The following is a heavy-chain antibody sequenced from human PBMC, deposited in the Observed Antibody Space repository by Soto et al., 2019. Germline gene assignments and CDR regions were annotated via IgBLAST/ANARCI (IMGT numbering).Heavy chain of an antibody. CDR1: GFTFSIYA. J-gene: IGHJ4*02. CDR3: ENGSSSGWLYYFDY. V-gene: IGHV3-23*01. Sequence: GGSLRLSCAASGFTFSIYAMSWVRQAPGKGLEWVSAISGSCGSTYYADCVKGRFTISRDNSKHTLYLQMTSLRAEDMAVYYCENGSSSGWLYYFDYWGQGTLVTVSS. D-gene: IGHD6-19*01. CDR2: ISGSCGST.